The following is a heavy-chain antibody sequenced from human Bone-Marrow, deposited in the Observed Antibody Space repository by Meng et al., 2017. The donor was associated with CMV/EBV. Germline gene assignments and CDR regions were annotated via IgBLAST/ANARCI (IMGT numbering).Heavy chain of an antibody. Sequence: SETLSLTCAVYGGSFSGYYWSWIRQPPGKGLEWIGEINHSGSTNYNPSLKSRVTISVDTSRNQFSLKLSSVTAADTAVYYCARESSWSSWFDPWGQGTLVTVSS. J-gene: IGHJ5*02. CDR2: INHSGST. V-gene: IGHV4-34*01. CDR3: ARESSWSSWFDP. CDR1: GGSFSGYY. D-gene: IGHD6-13*01.